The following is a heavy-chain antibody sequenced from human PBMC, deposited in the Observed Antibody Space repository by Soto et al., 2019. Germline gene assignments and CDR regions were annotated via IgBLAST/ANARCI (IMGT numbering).Heavy chain of an antibody. J-gene: IGHJ6*02. Sequence: GGSLRLSCAASGFTFSSYAMSWVRQAPGKGLEWVGRIKSKTDGGTTDYAAPVKGRFTISRDDSKNTLYLQMNSLKTEDTSVYYCTTDLWWPRMDVWGQGTTVTVSS. CDR1: GFTFSSYA. D-gene: IGHD5-12*01. CDR2: IKSKTDGGTT. V-gene: IGHV3-15*01. CDR3: TTDLWWPRMDV.